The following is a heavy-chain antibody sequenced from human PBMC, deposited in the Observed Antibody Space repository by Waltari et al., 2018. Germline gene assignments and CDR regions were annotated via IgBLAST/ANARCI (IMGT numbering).Heavy chain of an antibody. V-gene: IGHV3-7*03. D-gene: IGHD3-16*01. Sequence: EVQLVESGGDLVQPGGSLRLSCSASEFSFNTYWMAWFRQSPGERREWVGAIKPDGSDKWYVDSVKGRFAISRDNAKKLLYLQMNSLRAEDTAIFYCARMGAGRAPDYWGQGTLVTVSS. CDR2: IKPDGSDK. CDR3: ARMGAGRAPDY. J-gene: IGHJ4*02. CDR1: EFSFNTYW.